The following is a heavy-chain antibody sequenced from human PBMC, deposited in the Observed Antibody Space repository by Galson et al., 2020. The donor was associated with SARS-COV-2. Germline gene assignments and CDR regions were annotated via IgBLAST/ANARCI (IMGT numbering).Heavy chain of an antibody. D-gene: IGHD3-22*01. V-gene: IGHV4-34*01. CDR1: GWSLSGHY. CDR3: ARGLLQTTMVIVVYTSASFYFDT. J-gene: IGHJ4*02. Sequence: SETLSLRCAAYGWSLSGHYWSWIRQSPGKGLEWIGEITQSGSVNYTPSLKSRVTISADTSKNQFSLELRSVTAADTAIYYCARGLLQTTMVIVVYTSASFYFDTWGQGTLVSVSS. CDR2: ITQSGSV.